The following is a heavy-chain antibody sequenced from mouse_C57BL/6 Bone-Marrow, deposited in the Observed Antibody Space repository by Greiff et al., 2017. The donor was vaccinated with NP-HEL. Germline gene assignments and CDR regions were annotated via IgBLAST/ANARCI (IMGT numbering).Heavy chain of an antibody. CDR1: GFSLTSYG. CDR2: IWGVGST. J-gene: IGHJ3*01. D-gene: IGHD1-1*01. Sequence: VKVVESGPGLVAPSQSLSITCTVSGFSLTSYGVDWVRQSPGKGLEWLGVIWGVGSTNYNSALKSRLSISKDNSKSQVFLKMNSLQTDDTAMYYCASTYGSSSAWFAYWGQGTLVTVSA. V-gene: IGHV2-6*01. CDR3: ASTYGSSSAWFAY.